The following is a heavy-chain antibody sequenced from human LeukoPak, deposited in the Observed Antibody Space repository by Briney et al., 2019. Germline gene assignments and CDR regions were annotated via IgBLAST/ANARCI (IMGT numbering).Heavy chain of an antibody. D-gene: IGHD5-18*01. CDR2: IYSGGAT. CDR1: GITVSTNY. Sequence: PGGSLRLSCAASGITVSTNYMSWVRQAPGKGLEWVSIIYSGGATFYADSVKGRFTISRDNSKNTLYLQMNSLRAEDTAVYYCARDLLSYVDTAMAFDYWGQGTLVTVSS. V-gene: IGHV3-66*02. CDR3: ARDLLSYVDTAMAFDY. J-gene: IGHJ4*02.